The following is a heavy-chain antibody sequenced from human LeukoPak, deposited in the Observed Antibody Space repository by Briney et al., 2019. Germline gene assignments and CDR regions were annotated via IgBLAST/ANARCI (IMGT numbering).Heavy chain of an antibody. D-gene: IGHD5-18*01. V-gene: IGHV3-21*01. CDR1: GFTFSSYS. J-gene: IGHJ4*02. CDR3: ASWNPAMVFRGY. Sequence: PGGSLRLYCAASGFTFSSYSMNWVRQAPGKGREWVSSISSSSSYIYYADAVKGRFTISRDNAKNSLYLQMNSVRAEDTAVYYCASWNPAMVFRGYWGQGTLVTVSS. CDR2: ISSSSSYI.